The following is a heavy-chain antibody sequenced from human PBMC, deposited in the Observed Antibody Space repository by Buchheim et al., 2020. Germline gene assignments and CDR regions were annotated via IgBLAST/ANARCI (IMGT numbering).Heavy chain of an antibody. CDR1: GFTFSISS. D-gene: IGHD3-22*01. V-gene: IGHV3-23*04. CDR3: AKFALITMIVVVTHPFDY. Sequence: EVQLVESGGGLVQPGGSLRLSCAASGFTFSISSMNWVRQAPGKGLEWVSAISGSGGSTYYADSVKGRFTISRDNSKNTLYLQMNSLRAEDTAVYYCAKFALITMIVVVTHPFDYWGQGTL. CDR2: ISGSGGST. J-gene: IGHJ4*02.